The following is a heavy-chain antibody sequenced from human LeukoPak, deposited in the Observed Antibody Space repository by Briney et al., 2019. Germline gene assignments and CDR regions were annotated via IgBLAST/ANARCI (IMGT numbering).Heavy chain of an antibody. D-gene: IGHD2-15*01. V-gene: IGHV4-4*07. CDR3: IGGSWVKSAYAFDI. Sequence: PSETLSLTCTVSGGSISSYYWSWIRQPAGKGLEGIGRIYTSGSTNYNHSLKRPVTMSVDTSTNQFSLKLSSVSPADTAVYYCIGGSWVKSAYAFDIWGQGTMVTVSS. CDR2: IYTSGST. CDR1: GGSISSYY. J-gene: IGHJ3*02.